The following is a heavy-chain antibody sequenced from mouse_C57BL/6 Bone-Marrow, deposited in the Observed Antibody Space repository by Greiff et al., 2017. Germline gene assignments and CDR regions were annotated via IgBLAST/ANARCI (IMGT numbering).Heavy chain of an antibody. CDR3: ARNHYGSSYGTVFITTVVATGFDY. Sequence: VQLQQPGAELVKPGASVKLSCKASGYTFTSYWMHWVKQRPGQGLEWIGMIHPNSGSTNYNEKFKSKATLTVDKSSSTAYMQLSSLTSEDSAVYYCARNHYGSSYGTVFITTVVATGFDYWGQGTTLTVSS. J-gene: IGHJ2*01. D-gene: IGHD1-1*01. CDR2: IHPNSGST. CDR1: GYTFTSYW. V-gene: IGHV1-64*01.